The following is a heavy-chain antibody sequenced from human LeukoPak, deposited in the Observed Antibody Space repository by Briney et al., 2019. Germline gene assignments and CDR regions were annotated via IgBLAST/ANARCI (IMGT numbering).Heavy chain of an antibody. D-gene: IGHD1-26*01. CDR3: AKDARRIVGACLNPPDY. J-gene: IGHJ4*02. CDR2: ISGSGGST. V-gene: IGHV3-23*01. Sequence: GGSLRLSCSAPGFTFSSYAMSWVRQAPGKGLEWVSAISGSGGSTYYADSVKGRFTISRDNSKNTLYLQMNSLRAEDTAVYYCAKDARRIVGACLNPPDYWGQGTLVTVSS. CDR1: GFTFSSYA.